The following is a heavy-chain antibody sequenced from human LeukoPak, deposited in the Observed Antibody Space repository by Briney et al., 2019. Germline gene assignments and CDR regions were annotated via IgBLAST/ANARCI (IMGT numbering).Heavy chain of an antibody. CDR3: ARGGQRSSGTNYIISDY. V-gene: IGHV4-34*01. CDR2: INHSGST. CDR1: GGSFSGYY. Sequence: SETLSLTCAVYGGSFSGYYWSWIRQPPGKGLEWIGEINHSGSTNYNPSLKSRVTISVDTSKNQFSLKLSSVTAADTAVYYCARGGQRSSGTNYIISDYWGQGTLVTVSS. D-gene: IGHD3-10*01. J-gene: IGHJ4*02.